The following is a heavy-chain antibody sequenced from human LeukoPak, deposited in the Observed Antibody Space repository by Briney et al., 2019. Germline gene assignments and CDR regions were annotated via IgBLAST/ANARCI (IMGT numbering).Heavy chain of an antibody. V-gene: IGHV1-18*01. CDR1: GYTFTSYG. D-gene: IGHD4-17*01. CDR2: ISAYNGNT. CDR3: ARDGDDYGDYLPSDY. Sequence: GASVKASCKASGYTFTSYGISWVRQAPGQGLEWMGWISAYNGNTNYAQKLQGRVTMTTDTSTSTAYMELRSLRSDDTAVYYCARDGDDYGDYLPSDYWGQGTLVTVSS. J-gene: IGHJ4*02.